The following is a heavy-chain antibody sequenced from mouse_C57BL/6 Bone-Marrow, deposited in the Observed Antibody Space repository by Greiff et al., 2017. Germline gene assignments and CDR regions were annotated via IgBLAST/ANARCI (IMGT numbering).Heavy chain of an antibody. CDR2: ISSGGSYT. V-gene: IGHV5-6*01. J-gene: IGHJ2*01. CDR1: GFTFSSYG. D-gene: IGHD1-1*01. CDR3: ARGTTVPFDY. Sequence: EVKLVESGGDLVKPGGSLKLSCAASGFTFSSYGMSWVRQTPDKRLEWVATISSGGSYTYYPDSVKGRFTISRDNAKNTLYLQMSSLKSEDTAMDYCARGTTVPFDYWGQGTTLTVSS.